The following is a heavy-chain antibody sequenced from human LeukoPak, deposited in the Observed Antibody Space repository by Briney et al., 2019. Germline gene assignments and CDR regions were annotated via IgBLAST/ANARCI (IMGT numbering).Heavy chain of an antibody. V-gene: IGHV1-69*06. J-gene: IGHJ5*02. Sequence: SVKVSCKASGGTFSSYAISWVRQAPGQGLEWMGGIIPIFGTANYAQKFQGRVTITADKSTSPAYMELSSLRSEDTAVYYCAREGYIFGFDPWGQGTLVSVSS. CDR1: GGTFSSYA. D-gene: IGHD3-3*01. CDR2: IIPIFGTA. CDR3: AREGYIFGFDP.